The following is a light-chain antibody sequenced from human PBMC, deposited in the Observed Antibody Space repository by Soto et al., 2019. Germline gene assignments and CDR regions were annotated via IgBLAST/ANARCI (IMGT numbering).Light chain of an antibody. CDR1: QNVKTN. CDR2: AAS. J-gene: IGKJ5*01. V-gene: IGKV3-15*01. Sequence: EIVMPQSPATLSLSPGEGATLSCRASQNVKTNLDWYQQKPGQPPRLLIYAASTRATGVPARFSGSGSGTEFTLTITSLQSEDFAVYYCLQYNNWPPLTFGQGTRLEN. CDR3: LQYNNWPPLT.